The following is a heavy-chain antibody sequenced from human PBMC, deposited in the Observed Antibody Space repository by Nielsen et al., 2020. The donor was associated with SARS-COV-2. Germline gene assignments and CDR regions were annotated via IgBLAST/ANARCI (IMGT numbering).Heavy chain of an antibody. J-gene: IGHJ4*02. D-gene: IGHD3-22*01. V-gene: IGHV3-30*02. Sequence: GGSLRLSCAASGFTFSSYGMHWVRQAPGKGLEWVAVIWYDGSNKYYADSVKGRFTISRDNSKNTLFLQVISLTPEDTALYYCAKDYGYYDTSGYYFDYWGQGTLVTVSS. CDR1: GFTFSSYG. CDR3: AKDYGYYDTSGYYFDY. CDR2: IWYDGSNK.